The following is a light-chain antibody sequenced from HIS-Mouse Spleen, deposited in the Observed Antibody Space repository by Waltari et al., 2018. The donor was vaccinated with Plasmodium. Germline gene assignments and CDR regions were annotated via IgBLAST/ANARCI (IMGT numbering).Light chain of an antibody. CDR3: SSYTSSSTRV. Sequence: QSALTQPASVSGSPGQSITISCTGTSSDVGGYNYVSWYQQQPGKAPKLMIYDVSNRHSGFSNRFAGSKSGNTASLTISGLQAEDEADYYCSSYTSSSTRVFGGGTKLTVL. J-gene: IGLJ3*02. CDR2: DVS. V-gene: IGLV2-14*03. CDR1: SSDVGGYNY.